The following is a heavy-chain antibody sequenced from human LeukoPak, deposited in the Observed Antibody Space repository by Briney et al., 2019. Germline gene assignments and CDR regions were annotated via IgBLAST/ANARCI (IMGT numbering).Heavy chain of an antibody. J-gene: IGHJ4*02. CDR3: ARLTYYDYVWGSYRYYFDY. Sequence: SETLSLTCAVYGGSLSGYYRSWIRQPPGKGLEWIGEINHSGSTNYNPSLKSRVTISVDTSKNQFSLKLSSVTAADTAVYYCARLTYYDYVWGSYRYYFDYWGQGTLVTVSS. CDR1: GGSLSGYY. D-gene: IGHD3-16*02. V-gene: IGHV4-34*01. CDR2: INHSGST.